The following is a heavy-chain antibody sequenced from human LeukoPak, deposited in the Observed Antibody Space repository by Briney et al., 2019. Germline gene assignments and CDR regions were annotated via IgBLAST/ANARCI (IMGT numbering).Heavy chain of an antibody. CDR2: ISSDGNNI. Sequence: GGSLRLSCAASGFSFHDSKMHWVRQAPGKGLEWVAVISSDGNNIYYLDSVKGRFTISRDNSKNSLYLQMNSLRVEDTAVFYCVTNLIKVTVYWGQGALVTVSS. CDR1: GFSFHDSK. J-gene: IGHJ4*02. D-gene: IGHD2-21*02. CDR3: VTNLIKVTVY. V-gene: IGHV3-30*03.